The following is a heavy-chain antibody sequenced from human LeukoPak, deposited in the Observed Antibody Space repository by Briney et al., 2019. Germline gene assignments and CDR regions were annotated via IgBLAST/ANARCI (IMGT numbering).Heavy chain of an antibody. J-gene: IGHJ4*02. CDR2: ISGSGGST. Sequence: GGSLRLSCAASGFTFSSYAMSWVRQAPGKGLEWVSAISGSGGSTYYADSVEGRFTISRDNSKNTLYLQMNSLRAEDTAVYYCAKARSTMVRGVIPFDYWGQGTLVTVSS. CDR3: AKARSTMVRGVIPFDY. D-gene: IGHD3-10*01. V-gene: IGHV3-23*01. CDR1: GFTFSSYA.